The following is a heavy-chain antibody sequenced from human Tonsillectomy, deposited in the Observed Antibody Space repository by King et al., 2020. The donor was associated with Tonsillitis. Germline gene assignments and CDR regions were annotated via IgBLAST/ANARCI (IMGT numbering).Heavy chain of an antibody. CDR1: GGSINSYY. CDR3: ARVSSDFYDSSGYHGFDI. Sequence: QLQESGPGLVKPSETLSLTCTVPGGSINSYYWSWIRQPPGKGLEWIGYIYYSGSTNYNPSLKSRVTISVDTSKNQFSLRLSSVTAADTAVYYCARVSSDFYDSSGYHGFDIWGQGTMVTVSS. V-gene: IGHV4-59*01. J-gene: IGHJ3*02. CDR2: IYYSGST. D-gene: IGHD3-22*01.